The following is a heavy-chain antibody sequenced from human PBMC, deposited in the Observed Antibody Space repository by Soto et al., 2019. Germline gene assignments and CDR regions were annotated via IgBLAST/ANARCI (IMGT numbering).Heavy chain of an antibody. CDR1: GFTFSNYA. V-gene: IGHV3-23*01. Sequence: EVQLLESGGGLVQPGGSLRLSCAASGFTFSNYAMSWVRQAPGKGLEWVSGLSASGAGTFYADSVKGRFTISRDNSKNTLFLQVNSLRDEDTAVYYCARGGGTGKGLDVWGQGTTVTVSS. CDR2: LSASGAGT. D-gene: IGHD2-15*01. CDR3: ARGGGTGKGLDV. J-gene: IGHJ6*02.